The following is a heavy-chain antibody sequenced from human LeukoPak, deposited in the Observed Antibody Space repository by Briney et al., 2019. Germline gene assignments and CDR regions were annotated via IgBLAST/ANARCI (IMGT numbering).Heavy chain of an antibody. CDR3: ARGAALFGEPPDY. D-gene: IGHD3-10*01. J-gene: IGHJ4*02. Sequence: SETLSLTCTVSGYSISSGYYWGWIRQPPGKGLEWIGSIYHSGSTYYNPSLKSRVTISVDTSKNQFSLKLSSVTAADTAVYYCARGAALFGEPPDYWGQGTLVTVSS. V-gene: IGHV4-38-2*02. CDR2: IYHSGST. CDR1: GYSISSGYY.